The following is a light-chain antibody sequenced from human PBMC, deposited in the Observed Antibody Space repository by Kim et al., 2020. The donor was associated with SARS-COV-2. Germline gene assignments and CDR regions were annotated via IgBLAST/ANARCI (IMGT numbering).Light chain of an antibody. J-gene: IGLJ3*02. CDR1: NNNVGNQG. V-gene: IGLV10-54*01. Sequence: QTVTPTCTGNNNNVGNQGAAWLQQHHGHPPKLLSYRNNNRHSGSSERLSASRSGNTASLTITGRQPEDEADYYCSAWDSSLSAWVFGGGNQLTVL. CDR2: RNN. CDR3: SAWDSSLSAWV.